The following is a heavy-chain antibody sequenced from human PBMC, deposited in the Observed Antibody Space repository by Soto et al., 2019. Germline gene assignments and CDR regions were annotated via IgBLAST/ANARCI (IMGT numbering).Heavy chain of an antibody. V-gene: IGHV4-31*03. J-gene: IGHJ6*02. CDR1: GGSISSGGYY. D-gene: IGHD1-26*01. CDR2: IYYSGST. CDR3: ATHGGTYHNYYYYGMDV. Sequence: SETLSLTCTVSGGSISSGGYYWSWIRQHPGKGLEWIGYIYYSGSTYYNPSLKSRVTISVDTSKNQFSLKLSSVTAADTALYYCATHGGTYHNYYYYGMDVWGQGTTVTVSS.